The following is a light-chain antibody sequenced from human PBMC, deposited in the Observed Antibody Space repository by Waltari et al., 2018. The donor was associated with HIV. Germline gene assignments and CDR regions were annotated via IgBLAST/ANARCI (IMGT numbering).Light chain of an antibody. Sequence: EIVLTQSPGTLSLSPGERATLACRASQSVSSSYLAWYQVKPGQAPRLLVYGASSGSGTDFTLTIRRLEAEDVAVYYCQQYGSTPRTFGQGTKLEIK. V-gene: IGKV3-20*01. J-gene: IGKJ2*01. CDR2: GAS. CDR3: QQYGSTPRT. CDR1: QSVSSSY.